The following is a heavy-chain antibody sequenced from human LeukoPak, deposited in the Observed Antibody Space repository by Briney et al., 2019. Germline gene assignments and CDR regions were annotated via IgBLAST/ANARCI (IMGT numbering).Heavy chain of an antibody. CDR1: GGTFSSYA. Sequence: ASAKVSCKASGGTFSSYAISWVRQAPGQGLEWMGGIIPIFGTANYAQKFQGRVTITTDESTSTAYMELSSLRSEDTAVYYCAREGSSSSFPYYYYMDVWGKGTTVTVSS. CDR2: IIPIFGTA. D-gene: IGHD6-6*01. CDR3: AREGSSSSFPYYYYMDV. V-gene: IGHV1-69*05. J-gene: IGHJ6*03.